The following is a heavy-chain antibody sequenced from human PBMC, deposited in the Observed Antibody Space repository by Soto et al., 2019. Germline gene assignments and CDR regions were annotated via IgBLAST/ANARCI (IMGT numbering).Heavy chain of an antibody. J-gene: IGHJ4*02. CDR3: ARTGGGMAARPLEY. V-gene: IGHV1-18*01. CDR2: ISAYNGNK. CDR1: GHLFTTYG. D-gene: IGHD6-6*01. Sequence: ASVKVSCKTSGHLFTTYGISCVRHAPGQGLEWIAWISAYNGNKKYAQKFQDRVTMTTDTSTTTVSMELRNLTSDDTGTYFCARTGGGMAARPLEYWGQGTMVTVSS.